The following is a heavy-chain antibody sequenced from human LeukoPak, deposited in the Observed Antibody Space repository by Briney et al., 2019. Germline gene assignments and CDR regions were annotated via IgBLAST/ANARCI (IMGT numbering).Heavy chain of an antibody. J-gene: IGHJ4*02. CDR3: AKSGYDSSGYYYPDY. V-gene: IGHV1-18*01. Sequence: ASVKVSCKASGYTFTSYGISWVRQAPGRGLEWMGWISAYNGNTNYAQKLQGRVTMTTDTSTSTAYMELRSLRSDDTAVYYCAKSGYDSSGYYYPDYWGQGTLVTVSS. CDR2: ISAYNGNT. D-gene: IGHD3-22*01. CDR1: GYTFTSYG.